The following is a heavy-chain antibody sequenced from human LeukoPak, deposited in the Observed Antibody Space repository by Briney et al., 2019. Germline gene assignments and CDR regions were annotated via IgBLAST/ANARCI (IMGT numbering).Heavy chain of an antibody. CDR2: ISYDGGYT. CDR3: AKDPYSDTENY. Sequence: GGSLRLSCAASGFTFTNYGMHWVRQAPGKGLEWVAVISYDGGYTYYADSVKGRFTTSRDNSKNTLYLQMNSLRAEDTAVFYCAKDPYSDTENYWGQGTLVTVSS. CDR1: GFTFTNYG. D-gene: IGHD3-22*01. V-gene: IGHV3-30*18. J-gene: IGHJ4*02.